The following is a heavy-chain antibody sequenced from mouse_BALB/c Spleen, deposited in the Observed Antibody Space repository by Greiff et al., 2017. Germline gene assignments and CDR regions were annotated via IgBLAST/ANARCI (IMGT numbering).Heavy chain of an antibody. J-gene: IGHJ4*01. CDR2: IYPSDSYT. CDR3: TMYGNYDYYAMDY. V-gene: IGHV1-69*02. Sequence: QVQLQQPGAELVRPGASVKLSCKASGYTFTSYWINWMKQRPGQGLEWIGNIYPSDSYTNYNQKFKDKATLTVDKSSSTAYMQLSSPTSEDSAVYYCTMYGNYDYYAMDYWGQGTSVTVSS. CDR1: GYTFTSYW. D-gene: IGHD2-10*02.